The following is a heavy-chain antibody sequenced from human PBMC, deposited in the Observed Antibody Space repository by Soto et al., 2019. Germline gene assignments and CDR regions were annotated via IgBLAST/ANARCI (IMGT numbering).Heavy chain of an antibody. CDR2: IYYSGST. CDR3: ACYYDNVDYYFDY. D-gene: IGHD3-16*01. CDR1: GSSISSGAYS. J-gene: IGHJ4*02. V-gene: IGHV4-30-2*03. Sequence: PSESLSLTCAVSGSSISSGAYSWSWIRQPPGKGLEWVGYIYYSGSTYYNPSFTIRVTISAGTSRNQFSLQLSYVTAADTAVLYCACYYDNVDYYFDYWGQGTLVTVSS.